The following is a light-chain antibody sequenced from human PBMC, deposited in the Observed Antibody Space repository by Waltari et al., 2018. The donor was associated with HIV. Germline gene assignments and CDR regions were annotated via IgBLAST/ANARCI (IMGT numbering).Light chain of an antibody. CDR1: QSVLYSSTNKNY. V-gene: IGKV4-1*01. CDR2: WAS. Sequence: VMNQSPDSLAVSLGERATNNCKSSQSVLYSSTNKNYLAWYQQKPGQPPKLLVYWASTRESGVPGRFSGSGSGTDFTLTISSLQAEDVAVYYCQQYYSSPLTFGGGTKVEIK. J-gene: IGKJ4*01. CDR3: QQYYSSPLT.